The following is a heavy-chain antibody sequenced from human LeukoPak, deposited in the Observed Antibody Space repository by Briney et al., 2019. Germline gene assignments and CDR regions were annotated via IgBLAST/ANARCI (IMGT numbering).Heavy chain of an antibody. V-gene: IGHV3-53*01. CDR2: LCSDGTT. D-gene: IGHD3-22*01. Sequence: GGSLRLSCAASGFTFSSYSMSWVRQAPGKGLEWVSVLCSDGTTYYADSVKGRFTISRDNSKNTLYLQMNNLRAEDTAMYYCARAAYDSNGFTANHDYWGQGTLVTVSS. J-gene: IGHJ4*02. CDR1: GFTFSSYS. CDR3: ARAAYDSNGFTANHDY.